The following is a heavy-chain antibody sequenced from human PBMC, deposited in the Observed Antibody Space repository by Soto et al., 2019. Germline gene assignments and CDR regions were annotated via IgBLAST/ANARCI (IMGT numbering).Heavy chain of an antibody. V-gene: IGHV3-23*01. CDR2: ISVSGGST. CDR3: AKDLTYYDSSGYPKF. Sequence: PGGSLRLSCAASGFTFSSYAMSWVRQAPGKGLEWVSAISVSGGSTYYADSVKGRFTISRDNSKNTLYLQMNSLRAEDTAVYYCAKDLTYYDSSGYPKFWGQGTLVTVSS. CDR1: GFTFSSYA. D-gene: IGHD3-22*01. J-gene: IGHJ4*02.